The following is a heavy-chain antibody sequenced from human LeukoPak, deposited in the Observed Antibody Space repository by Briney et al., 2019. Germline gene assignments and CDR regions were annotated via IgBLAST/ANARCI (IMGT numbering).Heavy chain of an antibody. CDR1: GYTFTGYY. CDR3: ARDFPAGGFDY. D-gene: IGHD3-16*01. J-gene: IGHJ4*02. Sequence: ASVKVSCKASGYTFTGYYMHWVQQAPGQGLEWVGWIIPNSGGTNYAQKFQGRVTMTRGTSISTAYMELSRLRSDDTAVYYCARDFPAGGFDYWGQGTLVTVSS. V-gene: IGHV1-2*02. CDR2: IIPNSGGT.